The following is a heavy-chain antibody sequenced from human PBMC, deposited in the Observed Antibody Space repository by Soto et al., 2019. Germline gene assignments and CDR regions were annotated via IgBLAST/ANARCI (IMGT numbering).Heavy chain of an antibody. CDR1: GGSISSYY. CDR2: IYYSGST. J-gene: IGHJ4*02. D-gene: IGHD6-13*01. CDR3: ERGKYSSRFPFDY. V-gene: IGHV4-59*01. Sequence: SETLSLTCTVSGGSISSYYWSWIRQPPGKGLEWIGYIYYSGSTNYNPSLKSRVTISVDTSKNQFSLKLSSVTAADTAVYYCERGKYSSRFPFDYWGQGTLVTVSS.